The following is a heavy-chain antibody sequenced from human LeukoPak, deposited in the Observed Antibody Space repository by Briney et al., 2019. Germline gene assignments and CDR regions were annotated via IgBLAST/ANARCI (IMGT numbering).Heavy chain of an antibody. CDR2: ISSSSSYI. CDR1: GFTFSSYS. D-gene: IGHD4-17*01. J-gene: IGHJ6*02. Sequence: GGSLRLSCAASGFTFSSYSMNWVRQAPGKGLEWVSSISSSSSYIYYADSVKGRFTISRDNAKNSLYLQMNSLRAEDTAVYYCAGGPGDYVDDYYYGMDVWGQGTTVTVSS. CDR3: AGGPGDYVDDYYYGMDV. V-gene: IGHV3-21*01.